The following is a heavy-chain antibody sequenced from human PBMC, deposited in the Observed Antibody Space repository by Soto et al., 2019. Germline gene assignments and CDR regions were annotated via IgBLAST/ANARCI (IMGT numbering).Heavy chain of an antibody. CDR3: ARAKHSSSWYHLDY. CDR2: IYYSGST. D-gene: IGHD6-13*01. CDR1: GGSISSYY. V-gene: IGHV4-59*01. Sequence: SETLSLTCTVSGGSISSYYWSWIRQPPGKGLEWIGYIYYSGSTNYNPSLKSRVTISVDTSKNQFSLKLSSVTAADTAVYYCARAKHSSSWYHLDYWGQGTLVTVSS. J-gene: IGHJ4*02.